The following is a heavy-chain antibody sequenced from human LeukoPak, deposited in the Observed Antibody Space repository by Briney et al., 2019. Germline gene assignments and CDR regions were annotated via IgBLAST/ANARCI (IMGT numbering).Heavy chain of an antibody. Sequence: GASVKVSCKASGGTFSSYAISWVRQAPGQGLEWMGGIIPIFGTANYAQKFQGRVTITADESTSTAYMELSSLRSEDTAVYYCARGPSKYQLVSPFDYWGQGTLVTVSS. CDR1: GGTFSSYA. V-gene: IGHV1-69*13. CDR2: IIPIFGTA. J-gene: IGHJ4*02. CDR3: ARGPSKYQLVSPFDY. D-gene: IGHD2-2*01.